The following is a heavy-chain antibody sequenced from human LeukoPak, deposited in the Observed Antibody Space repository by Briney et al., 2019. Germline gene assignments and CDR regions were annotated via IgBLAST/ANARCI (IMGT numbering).Heavy chain of an antibody. CDR1: GDSVSSNSAV. CDR2: TYYRSKWYN. CDR3: ARGSAPDYFDY. Sequence: SQTLSLTCANYGDSVSSNSAVWNWIRQSPSRGLEWLGRTYYRSKWYNDYAVSVKSRITINPDTSKNQFSLQLNSVTPEDTAVYYCARGSAPDYFDYWGQGTLVTVSS. J-gene: IGHJ4*02. V-gene: IGHV6-1*01.